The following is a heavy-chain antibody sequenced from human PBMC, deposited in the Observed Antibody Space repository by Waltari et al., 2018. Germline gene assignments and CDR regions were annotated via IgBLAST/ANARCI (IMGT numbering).Heavy chain of an antibody. Sequence: QVQLQESGPGLVKPSETLSLTCTVSGGSISSYYWSWIRQPPGKGLEWIGYIYYSGSTHYNPSLKSRVTISVDTSKNQFSLKLSSVTAADTAVYYCARGGGIVVVPAAMDDAFDIWGQGTMVTVSS. V-gene: IGHV4-59*01. CDR2: IYYSGST. CDR1: GGSISSYY. D-gene: IGHD2-2*01. J-gene: IGHJ3*02. CDR3: ARGGGIVVVPAAMDDAFDI.